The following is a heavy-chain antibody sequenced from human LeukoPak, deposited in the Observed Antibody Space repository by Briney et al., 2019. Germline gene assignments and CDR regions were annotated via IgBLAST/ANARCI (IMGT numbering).Heavy chain of an antibody. CDR1: GFTFSSYW. CDR3: ARGDLRGFGFEFDY. V-gene: IGHV3-7*01. D-gene: IGHD3-16*01. J-gene: IGHJ4*02. Sequence: GGSLRLACAASGFTFSSYWMSWVRQAPGKGLEWVANIKQDGSEKYYVDSVKGRSTISRDNAKNSLYLQMNSLRAEDTAVYYCARGDLRGFGFEFDYWGQGTLVTVSS. CDR2: IKQDGSEK.